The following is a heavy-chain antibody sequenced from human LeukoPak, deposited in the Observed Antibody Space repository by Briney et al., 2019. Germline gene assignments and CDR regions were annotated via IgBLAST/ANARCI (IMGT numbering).Heavy chain of an antibody. D-gene: IGHD3-10*01. Sequence: GASVKVSCKASGYTFTSYYIHWVRQAHGRGLEWMGMIYPGGDSTTYAQKLQGRVTMTRDTSTSTVYMDLSSLRSEDTAVYYCARSYNMHDWSDPWGQGTLVTASS. V-gene: IGHV1-46*01. J-gene: IGHJ5*02. CDR1: GYTFTSYY. CDR2: IYPGGDST. CDR3: ARSYNMHDWSDP.